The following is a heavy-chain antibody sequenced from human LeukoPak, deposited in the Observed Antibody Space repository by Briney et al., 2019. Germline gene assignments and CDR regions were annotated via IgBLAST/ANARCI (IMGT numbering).Heavy chain of an antibody. CDR2: ISSSGSTI. D-gene: IGHD3-16*01. Sequence: GGSLRLSCAASGFTFSDYYMSWVRQAPGKGLEWVSYISSSGSTIYYADSVKGRFTISRENAKNSLYLQMNSLRAEDTAVYYCARVLRLGEFFGYWGQGTLVTVSS. V-gene: IGHV3-11*01. CDR1: GFTFSDYY. CDR3: ARVLRLGEFFGY. J-gene: IGHJ4*02.